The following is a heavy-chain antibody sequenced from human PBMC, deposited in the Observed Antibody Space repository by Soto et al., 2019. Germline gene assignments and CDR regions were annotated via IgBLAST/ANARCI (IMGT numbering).Heavy chain of an antibody. CDR1: GGSLSGNY. CDR2: THHSGST. CDR3: ARTTAAIHLNY. Sequence: LSLTCAVYGGSLSGNYWGWIRQPPGKGLEWIGETHHSGSTAYNPSLKSRVTISVDTSRNQFSLKLNSVTAADTAVYYCARTTAAIHLNYWSQGTLVTVSS. V-gene: IGHV4-34*01. D-gene: IGHD2-21*02. J-gene: IGHJ4*02.